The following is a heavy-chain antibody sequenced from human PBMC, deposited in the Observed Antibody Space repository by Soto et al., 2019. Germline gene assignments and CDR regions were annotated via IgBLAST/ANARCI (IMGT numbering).Heavy chain of an antibody. CDR3: TGLVVIASY. D-gene: IGHD3-22*01. Sequence: PGGSLRLSCAASGFTFSGSAMHWVRQAPGKGLERVGRIRSKANSYATAYAASVKGRFTISKDDSKNTADLQMNSLKTEDSAVYYCTGLVVIASYWGLGTLVTVSS. CDR2: IRSKANSYAT. CDR1: GFTFSGSA. J-gene: IGHJ4*01. V-gene: IGHV3-73*01.